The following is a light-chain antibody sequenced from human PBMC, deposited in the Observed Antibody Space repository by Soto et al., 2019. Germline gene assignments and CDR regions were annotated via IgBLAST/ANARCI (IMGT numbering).Light chain of an antibody. CDR2: EVD. V-gene: IGLV2-23*02. CDR1: TSDVAYYNL. J-gene: IGLJ2*01. Sequence: QSALTQPAYVSGSPGQSITISCAGTTSDVAYYNLVSWYQQHPGRAPKLLIYEVDKRPSGVSVRFSASKSGATASLTISGLLPEDEAVYFCCTYSGHVPKFGGGTKLTVL. CDR3: CTYSGHVPK.